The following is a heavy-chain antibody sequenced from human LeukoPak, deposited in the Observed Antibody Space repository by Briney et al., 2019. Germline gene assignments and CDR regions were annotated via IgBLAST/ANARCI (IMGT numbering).Heavy chain of an antibody. J-gene: IGHJ5*02. D-gene: IGHD3-3*01. Sequence: GGSLRLSCAASGFTFSSYEMNWVRQAPGKGLEWVSYISSSGSTIYYADSVKGRFTISRDNAKNSLYLQMTSLRAQDTAVYYCATDRSGDDDFWSGYSTNYFDPWGQGTLVTVSS. CDR3: ATDRSGDDDFWSGYSTNYFDP. V-gene: IGHV3-48*03. CDR1: GFTFSSYE. CDR2: ISSSGSTI.